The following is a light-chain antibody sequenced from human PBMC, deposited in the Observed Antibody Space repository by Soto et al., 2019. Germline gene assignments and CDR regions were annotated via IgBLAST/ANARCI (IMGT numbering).Light chain of an antibody. V-gene: IGKV3-20*01. CDR1: QSVSSSY. CDR2: GAS. CDR3: EQYGSSPA. Sequence: ETVLTQSPGTLSLSPGERATLSCRASQSVSSSYLAEYQQKPGQAPKLLIYGASSRATGVLGRFGGSGSGSDFPLTISRLEPDDLAVYFCEQYGSSPAFGGGPKVEIK. J-gene: IGKJ4*01.